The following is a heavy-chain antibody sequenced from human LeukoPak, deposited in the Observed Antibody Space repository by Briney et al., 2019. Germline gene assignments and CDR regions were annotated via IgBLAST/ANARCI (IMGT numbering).Heavy chain of an antibody. Sequence: PSETLSLTCTVSGGSISNYYWSWFRQPPGKGLEWIGYIYYNGYTDYNPSLKSRVTISVDTSKNQLSLHMSSVTASDSAIYYCARHRRNLSEDRFREGEPNFDYWGQGTLVTVSS. J-gene: IGHJ4*02. CDR3: ARHRRNLSEDRFREGEPNFDY. D-gene: IGHD1-14*01. CDR1: GGSISNYY. CDR2: IYYNGYT. V-gene: IGHV4-59*08.